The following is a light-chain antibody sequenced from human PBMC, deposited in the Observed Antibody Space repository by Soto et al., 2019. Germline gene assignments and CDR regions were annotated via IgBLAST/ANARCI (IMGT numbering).Light chain of an antibody. J-gene: IGKJ1*01. CDR2: GAS. CDR3: QQFGTSPVT. V-gene: IGKV3-20*01. Sequence: EIVLTQPPGTLSLSPGERVTLSCRASESVSGSYLAWYQQKPGQAPRVLIYGASIRATGIPDRFSGSGSGTDFSLTISRLEPEDFAVYYCQQFGTSPVTFGQGTKVDIK. CDR1: ESVSGSY.